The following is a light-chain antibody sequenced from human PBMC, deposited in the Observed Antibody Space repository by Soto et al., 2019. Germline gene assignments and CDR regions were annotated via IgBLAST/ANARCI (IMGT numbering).Light chain of an antibody. J-gene: IGKJ4*01. CDR2: AAS. CDR3: QQANSFPPT. Sequence: DIQMTQSPSSVSASVGDRVTITCRASQGINTWLAWYQQKLGKAPKLLIYAASSLQSGVPSRFSGSGSGTDFTLTISSLQPEDFAAYYCQQANSFPPTFGGGTKVEIK. CDR1: QGINTW. V-gene: IGKV1D-12*01.